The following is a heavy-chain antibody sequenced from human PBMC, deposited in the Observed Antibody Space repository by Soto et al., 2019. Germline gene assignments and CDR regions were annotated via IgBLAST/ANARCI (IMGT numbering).Heavy chain of an antibody. CDR2: IYSGGST. CDR1: GFTVSSNY. J-gene: IGHJ3*02. V-gene: IGHV3-66*01. CDR3: ASRSSGWSRGAFDI. Sequence: AGGSLRLSCAASGFTVSSNYMSWVRQAPGKGLEWVSVIYSGGSTYYADSVKGGFTISRDNSKNTLYLQMNSLRAEDTAVYYCASRSSGWSRGAFDIWGQGTMVTVSS. D-gene: IGHD6-19*01.